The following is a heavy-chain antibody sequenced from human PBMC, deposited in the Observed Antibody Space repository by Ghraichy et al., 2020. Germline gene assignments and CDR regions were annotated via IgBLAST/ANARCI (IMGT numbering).Heavy chain of an antibody. CDR1: GGSISSSSYY. D-gene: IGHD3-10*01. Sequence: SETLSLTCTVSGGSISSSSYYWGWIRQPPGKGLEWIGSIYYSGSTYYNPSLKSRVTISVDTSKNQFSLKLSSVTAADTAVYYCARRRVRGVTIDYWGQGTLVTVSS. CDR3: ARRRVRGVTIDY. J-gene: IGHJ4*02. V-gene: IGHV4-39*01. CDR2: IYYSGST.